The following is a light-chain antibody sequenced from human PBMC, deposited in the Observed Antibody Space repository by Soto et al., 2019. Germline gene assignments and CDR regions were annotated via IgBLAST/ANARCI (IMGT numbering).Light chain of an antibody. CDR1: QSLLYIPNNKNY. Sequence: DIVMTQSPDSLAVSLGERATIDCKSSQSLLYIPNNKNYLAWYQQKPGQPPNLLSYWASTLESGVPDRFTGSGYGTDFTLTISSLQAEDVAVYYCQQFYAAPPTFGRGTKVEIK. CDR2: WAS. CDR3: QQFYAAPPT. V-gene: IGKV4-1*01. J-gene: IGKJ1*01.